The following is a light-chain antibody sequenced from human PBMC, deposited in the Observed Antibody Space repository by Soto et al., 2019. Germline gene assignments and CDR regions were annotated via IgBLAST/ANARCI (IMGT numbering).Light chain of an antibody. CDR3: QQYAGSPRT. J-gene: IGKJ1*01. Sequence: EIVLTQSPGTLSLSPGERGTLSCRASQNLGTLYLAWFQQKSGQAPRLLIYSASRRATGIPDRFTGSGSGTDFTLTIIRVEPDDFAVYFWQQYAGSPRTFGQGTTVEIK. CDR1: QNLGTLY. CDR2: SAS. V-gene: IGKV3-20*01.